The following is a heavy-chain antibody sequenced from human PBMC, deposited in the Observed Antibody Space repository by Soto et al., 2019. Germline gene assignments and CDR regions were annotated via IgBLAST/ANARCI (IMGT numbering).Heavy chain of an antibody. J-gene: IGHJ4*02. V-gene: IGHV1-2*02. D-gene: IGHD4-17*01. CDR2: INPTSGGT. CDR3: ARDPDYGDYWGYFFDS. Sequence: QVQLVQSGAEVKKPGASVKVSCKTSGYTFAAYYIHWIRQAPGQGLEWMGWINPTSGGTVYAQNLQDRVTMTRDTSISTAYLELRRLNSDETAVYYCARDPDYGDYWGYFFDSWGQGTPVTVSS. CDR1: GYTFAAYY.